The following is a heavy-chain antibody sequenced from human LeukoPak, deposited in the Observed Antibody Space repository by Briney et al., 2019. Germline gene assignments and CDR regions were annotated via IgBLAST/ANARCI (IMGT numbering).Heavy chain of an antibody. V-gene: IGHV4-59*12. J-gene: IGHJ1*01. Sequence: PPQTPSLTCTVSGGSISSYYWSWIRQPPGKGLEWVGYIYYSGSTNYNPSLKSRVTISVATSKTQFSLKLSSVTAAVPAVYCCAGDRKDFQHWGQGALVTVSS. CDR3: AGDRKDFQH. CDR1: GGSISSYY. CDR2: IYYSGST.